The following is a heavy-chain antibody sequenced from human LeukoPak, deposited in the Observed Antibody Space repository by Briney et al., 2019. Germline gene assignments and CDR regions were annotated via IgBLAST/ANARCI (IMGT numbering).Heavy chain of an antibody. CDR3: ARDQDVYYFDY. D-gene: IGHD2-15*01. CDR1: GFAVSSNS. CDR2: IYSGGAT. V-gene: IGHV3-66*01. J-gene: IGHJ4*02. Sequence: GGSLRLSCAASGFAVSSNSMSWVRQAPGKGLEWVSLIYSGGATYYADSVKGRFTISRDNSKNTLFLQMNSLRDEDAAVYYCARDQDVYYFDYWGQGTLVTVSS.